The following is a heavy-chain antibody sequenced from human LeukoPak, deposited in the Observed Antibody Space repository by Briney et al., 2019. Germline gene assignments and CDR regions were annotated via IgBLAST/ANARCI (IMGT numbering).Heavy chain of an antibody. D-gene: IGHD3-16*01. CDR3: ARHSVSRTSPSDPFNI. Sequence: GESLKISCKGSGYNFPSNWIGWVRQLPGKGLEWMGIIYPADSRTRDSPSFQGHVTISVDKSISTAYLQWSSLKASDTAMYYCARHSVSRTSPSDPFNIWGQGTMVTVSS. CDR2: IYPADSRT. CDR1: GYNFPSNW. V-gene: IGHV5-51*01. J-gene: IGHJ3*02.